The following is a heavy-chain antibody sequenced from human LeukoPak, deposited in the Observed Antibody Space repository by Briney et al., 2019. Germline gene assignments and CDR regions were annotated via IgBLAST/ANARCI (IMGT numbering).Heavy chain of an antibody. J-gene: IGHJ4*02. CDR2: IDWDDAK. V-gene: IGHV2-70*11. Sequence: SGPTLVNPTQTLTLTCTFSGFSLNTSGMCVVWIRQPPGKALEWLARIDWDDAKYYSTSLKTRLTISKDTSKNQVVLTMTNMDPVDTDTYYCARLYSSSSGLFDSWGQGTLVTVSS. CDR3: ARLYSSSSGLFDS. D-gene: IGHD6-6*01. CDR1: GFSLNTSGMC.